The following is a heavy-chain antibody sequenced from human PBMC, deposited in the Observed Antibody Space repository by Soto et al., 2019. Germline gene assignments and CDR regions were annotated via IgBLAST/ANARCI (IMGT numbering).Heavy chain of an antibody. J-gene: IGHJ6*02. CDR3: ARMGDVPYYYYGMDV. CDR2: INGYNGNT. D-gene: IGHD3-16*01. CDR1: GYNFTRSG. Sequence: QVQLVQSVAEVKKPGASVKVSCKASGYNFTRSGISWVRQAPGQGLEWMGWINGYNGNTNYAQKFQGRITMTTDTNTSTAYMELRSLRSDDMAVYYCARMGDVPYYYYGMDVGGQGTTGIVSS. V-gene: IGHV1-18*03.